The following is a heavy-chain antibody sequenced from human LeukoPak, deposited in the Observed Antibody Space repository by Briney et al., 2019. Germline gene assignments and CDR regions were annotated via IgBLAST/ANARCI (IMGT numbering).Heavy chain of an antibody. Sequence: GGSLRLSCAASGFTFSSYAMSWVRQAPGKGLEWVSAISGSSGSTYYADSVKGRFTISRDKSKNTLYLQMNSLRAEDTAVYYCAKEEVTTVTRSDAFDIWGQGTMVTVSS. J-gene: IGHJ3*02. CDR1: GFTFSSYA. V-gene: IGHV3-23*01. CDR3: AKEEVTTVTRSDAFDI. D-gene: IGHD4-17*01. CDR2: ISGSSGST.